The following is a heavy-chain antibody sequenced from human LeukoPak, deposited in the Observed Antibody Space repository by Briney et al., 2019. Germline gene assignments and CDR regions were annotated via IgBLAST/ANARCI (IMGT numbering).Heavy chain of an antibody. CDR2: IYYSGST. CDR1: GGSISSYY. D-gene: IGHD2-15*01. Sequence: PSETLSLICTVSGGSISSYYWSWIRQPPGKGLEWIGYIYYSGSTNYNPSLQSRVTISIDTSKNQFSLKLRFVTAADTAVYYCARVRCSGGSCPYYYYYYYMDVWGKGTTVTVSS. CDR3: ARVRCSGGSCPYYYYYYYMDV. V-gene: IGHV4-59*12. J-gene: IGHJ6*03.